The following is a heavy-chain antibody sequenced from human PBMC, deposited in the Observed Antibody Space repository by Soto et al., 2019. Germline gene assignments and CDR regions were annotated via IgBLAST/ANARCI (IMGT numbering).Heavy chain of an antibody. CDR1: GFTFSSYA. J-gene: IGHJ6*02. Sequence: PGGSLRLSCAASGFTFSSYAMHWVRQAPGKGLEWVAVISYDGSNKYYADSVKGRFTISRDNSKNTLYLQMNSLRAEDTAVYYCARHWPSEDIVVVAPGGSGMDVWGQGTTVTVSS. D-gene: IGHD2-15*01. CDR3: ARHWPSEDIVVVAPGGSGMDV. V-gene: IGHV3-30-3*01. CDR2: ISYDGSNK.